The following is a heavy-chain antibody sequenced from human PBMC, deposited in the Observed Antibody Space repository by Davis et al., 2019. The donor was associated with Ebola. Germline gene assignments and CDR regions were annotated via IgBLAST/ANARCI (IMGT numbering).Heavy chain of an antibody. Sequence: ESPKITRGASGFTFRHYCMHWVRQAPGKGLEWLSYIRYAGFTKHYAASVGGRFTISRDDAKNSLFLQMDSLRAEDTAIYYCVRDPNALGYWGQGTLGTVSS. J-gene: IGHJ4*02. CDR3: VRDPNALGY. D-gene: IGHD2-8*01. CDR1: GFTFRHYC. CDR2: IRYAGFTK. V-gene: IGHV3-48*01.